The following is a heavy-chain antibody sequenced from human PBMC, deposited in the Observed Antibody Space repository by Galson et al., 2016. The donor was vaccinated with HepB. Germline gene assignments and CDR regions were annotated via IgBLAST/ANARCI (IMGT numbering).Heavy chain of an antibody. V-gene: IGHV3-30*18. J-gene: IGHJ4*02. CDR1: AFTFSTYG. D-gene: IGHD3-10*01. CDR2: ISYDGSKK. CDR3: AKDPYYYGSGSYYFDY. Sequence: SLRLSCAASAFTFSTYGMHWVRQAPGKGLEWVAVISYDGSKKYYADSVTGRFTISSDNSKNTLYLQMISLRTEDTAVYYCAKDPYYYGSGSYYFDYWGQGTLVTVSS.